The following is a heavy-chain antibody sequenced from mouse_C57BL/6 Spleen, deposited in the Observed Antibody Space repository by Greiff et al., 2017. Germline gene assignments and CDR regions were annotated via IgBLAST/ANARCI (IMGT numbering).Heavy chain of an antibody. J-gene: IGHJ3*01. V-gene: IGHV5-2*01. CDR1: EYEFPSHD. Sequence: EVQRVESGGGLVQPGESLTLSCESNEYEFPSHDMSWVRKTPEKRLELVAAINSDGGSTYYPDTMESRFIISRYNTKKTLYLQRSRLRSDYSALYYCARGGWLLPWFAYWGQGTLVTVAA. CDR3: ARGGWLLPWFAY. CDR2: INSDGGST. D-gene: IGHD2-3*01.